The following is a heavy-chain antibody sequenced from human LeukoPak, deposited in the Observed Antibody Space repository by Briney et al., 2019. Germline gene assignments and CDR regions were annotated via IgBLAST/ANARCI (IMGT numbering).Heavy chain of an antibody. J-gene: IGHJ4*02. D-gene: IGHD6-19*01. CDR3: ARGAGTSFFDY. CDR2: INAGNGNT. V-gene: IGHV1-3*03. Sequence: ASVKVSCKASGYTFTSYGISWVRQAPGQGLEWMGWINAGNGNTKYSQEFQGRVTITRDTSASTAYMELSSLRSEDMAVYYCARGAGTSFFDYWGQGTLVTVSS. CDR1: GYTFTSYG.